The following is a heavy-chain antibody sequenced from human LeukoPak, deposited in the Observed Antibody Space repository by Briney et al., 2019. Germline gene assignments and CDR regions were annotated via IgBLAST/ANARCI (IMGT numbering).Heavy chain of an antibody. CDR3: ARPDYYYDSSGYGGRAFDI. CDR2: IHYSGST. V-gene: IGHV4-59*01. J-gene: IGHJ3*02. D-gene: IGHD3-22*01. Sequence: SETLSLTCTVSGGSISSYFWSWIRQPPGKGLEWVGYIHYSGSTNYNPSLKSRITISVDTSKNQFSLKLSSVTAADTAVYYCARPDYYYDSSGYGGRAFDIWGQGTMVTDSS. CDR1: GGSISSYF.